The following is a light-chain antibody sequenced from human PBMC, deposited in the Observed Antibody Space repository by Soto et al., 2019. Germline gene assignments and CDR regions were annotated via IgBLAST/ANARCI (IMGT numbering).Light chain of an antibody. V-gene: IGKV2-28*01. Sequence: DIVMTQSPLSLPVTPGEPASISCRSSQSLLHSNGYNYLDWYLQKPGQSPQLLIYLGSNRSSGVPDRFSGSGSGTDFTLKISRVEAEDVGVYYGMQALQTRTFGQGTKV. CDR3: MQALQTRT. CDR1: QSLLHSNGYNY. J-gene: IGKJ1*01. CDR2: LGS.